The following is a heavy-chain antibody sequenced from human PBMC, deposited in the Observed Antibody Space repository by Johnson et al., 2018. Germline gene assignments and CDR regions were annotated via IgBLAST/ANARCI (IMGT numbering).Heavy chain of an antibody. CDR3: ARSAYYYHTGYFQH. CDR1: GGTFSSYA. CDR2: SIGMFGTA. D-gene: IGHD3-22*01. Sequence: VQLVETGAEVTKPGSSVKVSCKTSGGTFSSYAFSWVRQAPGQGLEWMGGSIGMFGTAHYAQKFQGRVTITADEFTSTAYMELSSLASEDTAVYYCARSAYYYHTGYFQHWGQGTLVTVSS. V-gene: IGHV1-69*01. J-gene: IGHJ1*01.